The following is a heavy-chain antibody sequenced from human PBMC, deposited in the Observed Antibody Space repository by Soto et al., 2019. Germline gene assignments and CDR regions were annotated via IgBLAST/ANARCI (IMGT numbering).Heavy chain of an antibody. CDR1: GCSIISSNFY. V-gene: IGHV4-39*01. D-gene: IGHD4-17*01. CDR2: VEYGGST. CDR3: ARHVRGAVTMNWFDP. Sequence: QLQESGPGLVKPSETLSLTCTVSGCSIISSNFYWGWIRQPPGKGLEWIGSVEYGGSTYDNPSLKSRVTLSADTSKNQFSLNLTSVTAADTAIYYCARHVRGAVTMNWFDPWGHGTLVTVSS. J-gene: IGHJ5*02.